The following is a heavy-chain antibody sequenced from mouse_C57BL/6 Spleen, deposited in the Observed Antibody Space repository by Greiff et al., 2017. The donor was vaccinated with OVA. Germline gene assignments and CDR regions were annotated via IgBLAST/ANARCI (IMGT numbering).Heavy chain of an antibody. D-gene: IGHD2-4*01. Sequence: QVQLQQSGPELVKPGASVKISCKASGYAFSSSWMNWVKQRPGKGLEWIGRIYPGDGDTNYNGKFKGKATLTADKSSSTAYMQLSSLTSEDSAVYFCARSGYYDYDVGYFDVWGTGTTVTVSS. CDR1: GYAFSSSW. V-gene: IGHV1-82*01. CDR2: IYPGDGDT. CDR3: ARSGYYDYDVGYFDV. J-gene: IGHJ1*03.